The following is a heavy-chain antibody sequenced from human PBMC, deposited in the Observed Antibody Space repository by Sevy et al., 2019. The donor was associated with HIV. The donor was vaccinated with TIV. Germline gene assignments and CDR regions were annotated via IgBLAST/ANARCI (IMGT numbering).Heavy chain of an antibody. CDR1: VFTFSSYA. V-gene: IGHV3-23*01. Sequence: GGSLRLSCAASVFTFSSYAMSWVRQAPGKGLEWVSAISGSGGSTYYADSVKGRFTISRDNSKNTLYLQMNSLRAEDTAVYYCAKVIDPPGSGSFDYWGQGTLVTVSS. CDR3: AKVIDPPGSGSFDY. D-gene: IGHD3-10*01. CDR2: ISGSGGST. J-gene: IGHJ4*02.